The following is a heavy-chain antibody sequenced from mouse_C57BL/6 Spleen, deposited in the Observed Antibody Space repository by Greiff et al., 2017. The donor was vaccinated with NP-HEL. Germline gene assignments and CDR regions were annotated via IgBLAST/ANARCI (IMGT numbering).Heavy chain of an antibody. CDR3: TRPTVPLEAMDY. CDR1: GYTFTDYE. V-gene: IGHV1-15*01. D-gene: IGHD2-10*01. Sequence: QVQLQQSGAELVRPGASVTLSCKASGYTFTDYEMHWVKQTPVHGLEWIGAIDPETGGTAYNQKFKGKAILTADKSSSTAYMELRSLTSEDSAVYYYTRPTVPLEAMDYWGQGTSVTVSS. J-gene: IGHJ4*01. CDR2: IDPETGGT.